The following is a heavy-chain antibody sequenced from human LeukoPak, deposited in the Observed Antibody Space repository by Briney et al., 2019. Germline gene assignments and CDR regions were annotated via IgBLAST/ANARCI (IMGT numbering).Heavy chain of an antibody. CDR2: INPNSGGT. CDR3: ARAYNWNDYYYYGMDV. J-gene: IGHJ6*02. Sequence: ASVKVSCKASGYTFTGYYMHWVRQAPGQGLEWMGRINPNSGGTNYAQKFQGRVTMTRDTSISTAYMELSRLRSDDTAVYYCARAYNWNDYYYYGMDVWGQGTTVTVSS. CDR1: GYTFTGYY. D-gene: IGHD1-1*01. V-gene: IGHV1-2*06.